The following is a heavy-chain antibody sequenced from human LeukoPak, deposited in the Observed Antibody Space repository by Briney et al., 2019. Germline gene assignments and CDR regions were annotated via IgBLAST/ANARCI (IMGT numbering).Heavy chain of an antibody. V-gene: IGHV3-30*02. Sequence: PGGSLRLSCAASGFTFSSYGMHWVRQAPGKRLEWVAFIRYDGSNKYYADSVKGRFTISRDNSKNTLYLQMNSLRAEDTAVYYCAKDQLHDYGDYVRKNYFDYWGQGTLVTVSS. J-gene: IGHJ4*02. CDR2: IRYDGSNK. CDR3: AKDQLHDYGDYVRKNYFDY. CDR1: GFTFSSYG. D-gene: IGHD4-17*01.